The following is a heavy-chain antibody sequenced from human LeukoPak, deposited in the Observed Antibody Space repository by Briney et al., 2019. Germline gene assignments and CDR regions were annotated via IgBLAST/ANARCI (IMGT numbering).Heavy chain of an antibody. CDR3: ARSWDSGSANWFDP. J-gene: IGHJ5*02. Sequence: SETLSLTCTVSGGSISSYYWSWIRQPPGKGLEWIGYVYYSGSTNYNPSLKSRVTISVDTSKNQFSLKLSSVTAADTAVYYCARSWDSGSANWFDPWGQGTLVTVSS. D-gene: IGHD3-22*01. V-gene: IGHV4-59*01. CDR1: GGSISSYY. CDR2: VYYSGST.